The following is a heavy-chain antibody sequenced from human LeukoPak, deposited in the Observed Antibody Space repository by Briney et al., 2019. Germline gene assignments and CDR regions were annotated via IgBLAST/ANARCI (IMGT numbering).Heavy chain of an antibody. Sequence: GESLKISCNGSGYSFTSYWIGWVRQLPGKGPVWMGIIYPGDSDTRYSPSFQGQVTISADKSISTAYLQWSSLKASDTAMYYCARPVGTVAAQYDAFDIWGQGTMVTVSS. CDR1: GYSFTSYW. D-gene: IGHD6-19*01. CDR2: IYPGDSDT. CDR3: ARPVGTVAAQYDAFDI. V-gene: IGHV5-51*01. J-gene: IGHJ3*02.